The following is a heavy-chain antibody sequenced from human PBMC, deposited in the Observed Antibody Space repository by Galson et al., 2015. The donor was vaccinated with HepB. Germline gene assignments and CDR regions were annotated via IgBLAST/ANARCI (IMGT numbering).Heavy chain of an antibody. J-gene: IGHJ4*02. Sequence: PALVKPTQTLTLTCTFSGFSLSTSGMCVSWIRQPPGKALEWLALIDWDDDKYYSTSLKTRLTISKDTSKNQVVLTMTNMDPVDTATYYCARTMGQQLVPIHFDYWGQGTLVTVSS. V-gene: IGHV2-70*01. CDR3: ARTMGQQLVPIHFDY. D-gene: IGHD6-13*01. CDR2: IDWDDDK. CDR1: GFSLSTSGMC.